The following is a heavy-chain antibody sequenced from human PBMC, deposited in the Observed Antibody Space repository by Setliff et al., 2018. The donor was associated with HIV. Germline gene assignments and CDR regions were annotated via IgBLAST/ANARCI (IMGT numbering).Heavy chain of an antibody. J-gene: IGHJ4*02. CDR3: LSGYDTEDQSYFDY. CDR2: VNSDGSSK. D-gene: IGHD5-12*01. CDR1: GFTFDRYW. V-gene: IGHV3-74*01. Sequence: PGGSLRLSCAASGFTFDRYWMHWVRQAPGKGLVWVSRVNSDGSSKTYADSVKDRFTISRDNAKNTMYLQVNSLRAEDTVVYYCLSGYDTEDQSYFDYWGQGTLVTVSS.